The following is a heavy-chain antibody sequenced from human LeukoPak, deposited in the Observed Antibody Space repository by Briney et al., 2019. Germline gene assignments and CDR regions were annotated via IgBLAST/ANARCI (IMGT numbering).Heavy chain of an antibody. J-gene: IGHJ3*02. V-gene: IGHV3-7*01. CDR2: IKQDGSEK. D-gene: IGHD3-3*01. Sequence: GRSLRLSCAASGFTFSSYAMHWVRQAPGKGLEWVTNIKQDGSEKYYVDSVKGRFTISRDNAKNSLYLQMNSLRAEDTAVYYCARGLLVGYYDFWSGFDAFDIWGQGTMVTVSS. CDR3: ARGLLVGYYDFWSGFDAFDI. CDR1: GFTFSSYA.